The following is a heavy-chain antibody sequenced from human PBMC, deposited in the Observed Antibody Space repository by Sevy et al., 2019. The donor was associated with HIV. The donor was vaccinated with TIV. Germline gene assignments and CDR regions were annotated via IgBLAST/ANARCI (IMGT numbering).Heavy chain of an antibody. CDR1: GDTFGNYA. CDR3: ARSNPDGYNYSYYYGIDV. V-gene: IGHV1-69*13. CDR2: IIPVFGSA. Sequence: ASMKVSCKASGDTFGNYAIAWVRQAPGQGLEWMGGIIPVFGSANSAQKFQDRVTITADVSTSTAYMELRSLTSEDTAVYYCARSNPDGYNYSYYYGIDVWGQGTTVTVSS. D-gene: IGHD5-12*01. J-gene: IGHJ6*02.